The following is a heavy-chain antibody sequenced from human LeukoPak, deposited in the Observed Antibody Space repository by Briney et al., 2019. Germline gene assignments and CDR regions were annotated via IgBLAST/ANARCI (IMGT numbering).Heavy chain of an antibody. Sequence: GASVKVSCKASGGTFSIYAISWVRQAPGQGLEWMGGIIPIFGTANYAQKFQGRVTITADKSTTTAYMEIHSLRSEDTAIYFCARAQQLGYCRGGTCYGWFDPWGQGTQVTVSS. CDR3: ARAQQLGYCRGGTCYGWFDP. D-gene: IGHD2-15*01. V-gene: IGHV1-69*06. CDR1: GGTFSIYA. CDR2: IIPIFGTA. J-gene: IGHJ5*02.